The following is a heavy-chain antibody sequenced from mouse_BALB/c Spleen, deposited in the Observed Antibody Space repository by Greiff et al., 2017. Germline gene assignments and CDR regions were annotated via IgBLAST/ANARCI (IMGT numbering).Heavy chain of an antibody. CDR2: ISSGSSTI. J-gene: IGHJ4*01. CDR3: ARNYRYDDSMDY. CDR1: GFTFSSFG. V-gene: IGHV5-17*02. Sequence: EVNVVESGGGLVQPGGSRKLSCAASGFTFSSFGMHWVRQAPEKGLEWVAYISSGSSTIYYADTVKGRFTISRDNPKNTLFLQMTSLRSEDTAMYYCARNYRYDDSMDYWGQGTSVTVSS. D-gene: IGHD2-14*01.